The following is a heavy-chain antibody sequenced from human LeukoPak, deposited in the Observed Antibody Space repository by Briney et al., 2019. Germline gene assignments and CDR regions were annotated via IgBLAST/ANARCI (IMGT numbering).Heavy chain of an antibody. CDR3: ARVNFWSGYDY. J-gene: IGHJ4*02. V-gene: IGHV3-53*01. Sequence: PGGSLRLSCAASGFTASSNYMSWVRQAPGKGLEWVSVIYSGGSTYYADSVKGRFTISRDNSKNTLYLQMNSLRAEDTAVYYCARVNFWSGYDYWGQGTLVIVSS. CDR1: GFTASSNY. CDR2: IYSGGST. D-gene: IGHD3-3*01.